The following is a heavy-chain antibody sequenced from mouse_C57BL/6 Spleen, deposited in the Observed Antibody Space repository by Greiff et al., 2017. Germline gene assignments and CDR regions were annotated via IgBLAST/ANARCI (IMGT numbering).Heavy chain of an antibody. Sequence: DVQLQESGPGLVKPSQSLSLTCSVTGYSITSGYYWNWIRQFPGNKLEWMGYISYDGSNNYNPSLKNRISITRDTSKNQFFLKLNSVTTEDTATYYCAREACSPYWYFDVWGTGTTVTVSS. CDR3: AREACSPYWYFDV. CDR2: ISYDGSN. V-gene: IGHV3-6*01. D-gene: IGHD1-1*01. CDR1: GYSITSGYY. J-gene: IGHJ1*03.